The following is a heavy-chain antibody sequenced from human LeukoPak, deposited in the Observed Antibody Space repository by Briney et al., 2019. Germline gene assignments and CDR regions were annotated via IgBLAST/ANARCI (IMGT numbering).Heavy chain of an antibody. CDR2: IYPGDSDT. Sequence: GESLKISCKGSGYSLTSYWIGWVRQMPGKGLEWMGIIYPGDSDTRYSPSFQGQVTISADKSISTAYLQWSSLKASDTAMYYCARRYYYDSNWFDPWGQGTLVTVSS. D-gene: IGHD3-22*01. CDR3: ARRYYYDSNWFDP. V-gene: IGHV5-51*01. CDR1: GYSLTSYW. J-gene: IGHJ5*02.